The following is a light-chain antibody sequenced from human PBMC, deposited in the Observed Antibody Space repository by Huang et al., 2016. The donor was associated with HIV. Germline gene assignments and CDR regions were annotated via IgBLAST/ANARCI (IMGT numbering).Light chain of an antibody. CDR2: GAS. Sequence: EIVMTQSPATLSLSPGERATLSCRASQSISTKLAWYQQKPGQAPRLRIHGASTRATGIPARFSGGGSGTEFTLTISTLQSEDFAVYYCQQYNNWPRTFGPGTKVDIK. CDR3: QQYNNWPRT. CDR1: QSISTK. J-gene: IGKJ3*01. V-gene: IGKV3-15*01.